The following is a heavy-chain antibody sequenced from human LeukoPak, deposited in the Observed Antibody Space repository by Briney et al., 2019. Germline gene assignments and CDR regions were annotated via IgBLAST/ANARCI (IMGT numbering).Heavy chain of an antibody. CDR2: ISYDGSNK. CDR1: GFTFSSYA. CDR3: ARHLTLGYYDYYMDV. Sequence: PGGSLRLSCAASGFTFSSYAMHWVRQAPGKGLEWVAVISYDGSNKYYADSVKGRFTISRDNSKNTLYLQMNSLRAEDTAVYYCARHLTLGYYDYYMDVWGKGTTVTVSS. V-gene: IGHV3-30-3*01. J-gene: IGHJ6*03.